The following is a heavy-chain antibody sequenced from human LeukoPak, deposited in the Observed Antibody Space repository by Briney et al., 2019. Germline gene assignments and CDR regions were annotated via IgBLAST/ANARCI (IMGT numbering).Heavy chain of an antibody. CDR1: GGSISSGGYY. Sequence: SETLSLTCTVSGGSISSGGYYWGWIRQPPGKGLEWIGSIYYSGSTYYNPSLKSRVTISVDTSKDQFSLKLSSVTAADTAVYYCARLGGSYYGMDVWGQGTTVTVSS. CDR2: IYYSGST. CDR3: ARLGGSYYGMDV. J-gene: IGHJ6*02. V-gene: IGHV4-39*01. D-gene: IGHD1-26*01.